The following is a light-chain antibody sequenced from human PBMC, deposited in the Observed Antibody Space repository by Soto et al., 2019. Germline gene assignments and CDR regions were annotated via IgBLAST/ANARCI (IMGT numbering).Light chain of an antibody. CDR1: QSVSSNN. Sequence: EIVLTQSPGTLSLSPGERATLSCRASQSVSSNNLAWYQQRPGQAPRVVIYGASTRATGIPERFSGSGSGTGFTLTISRLEHEDFGVYYWHPYGRSPFTFGPGTKVDIK. V-gene: IGKV3-20*01. J-gene: IGKJ3*01. CDR3: HPYGRSPFT. CDR2: GAS.